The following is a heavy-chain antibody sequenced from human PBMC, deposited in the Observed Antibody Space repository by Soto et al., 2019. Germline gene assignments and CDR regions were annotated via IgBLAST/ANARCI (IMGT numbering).Heavy chain of an antibody. Sequence: QVQLVQSGAEVKKPGSSVKVSCKASGGTFSSYTISWVRQAPGQGLEWMGRIIPILGIANYAQKFQGRVTHTADKSTSTAYRELSSVRSEDTAGYYCASLPIPAGKQRGQAMDWGQGTLVTVSS. V-gene: IGHV1-69*02. CDR3: ASLPIPAGKQRGQAMD. J-gene: IGHJ4*02. CDR2: IIPILGIA. D-gene: IGHD6-25*01. CDR1: GGTFSSYT.